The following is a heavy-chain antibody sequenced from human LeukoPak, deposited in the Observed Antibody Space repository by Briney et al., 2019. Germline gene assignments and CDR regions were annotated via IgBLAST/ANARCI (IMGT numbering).Heavy chain of an antibody. CDR3: ARGFLEWPTQDVFDI. D-gene: IGHD3-3*01. CDR2: VYFIGST. Sequence: PSATLSLTCTVSGGSISNYYWSWIRQPPGKGLEWLGYVYFIGSTYYNPSLKSRVTISVDTSKNQFSLKLGSVTAADTAVYYCARGFLEWPTQDVFDIWGQGTMVTVSS. J-gene: IGHJ3*02. V-gene: IGHV4-59*01. CDR1: GGSISNYY.